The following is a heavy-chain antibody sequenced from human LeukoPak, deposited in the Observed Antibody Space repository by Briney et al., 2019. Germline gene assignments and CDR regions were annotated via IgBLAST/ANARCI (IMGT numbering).Heavy chain of an antibody. J-gene: IGHJ6*02. V-gene: IGHV3-23*01. Sequence: PGGSLRLSCAASGFTFSSYAMSWLRQAPGKGLEWVSAISGSGGSTYYADSVKGRFTISRDNSKNTLYLQMNSLRAEDTAVYYCAKALGYCSGVSCPGGYYYGMDVWGQGTTVTVSS. CDR3: AKALGYCSGVSCPGGYYYGMDV. CDR2: ISGSGGST. D-gene: IGHD2-15*01. CDR1: GFTFSSYA.